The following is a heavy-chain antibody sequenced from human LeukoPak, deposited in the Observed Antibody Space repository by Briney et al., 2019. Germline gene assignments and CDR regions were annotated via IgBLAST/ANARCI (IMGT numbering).Heavy chain of an antibody. V-gene: IGHV3-11*01. J-gene: IGHJ4*02. CDR3: ARNVY. Sequence: GGSLRLSCAAFGFTFSDYFMGWIRQAPGKGLEWVSYISSSGTTMYYADSVKGRFTISRDNAKNSLYLQMNSLRADDTAVYYCARNVYWGQGTLVTVSS. CDR2: ISSSGTTM. CDR1: GFTFSDYF.